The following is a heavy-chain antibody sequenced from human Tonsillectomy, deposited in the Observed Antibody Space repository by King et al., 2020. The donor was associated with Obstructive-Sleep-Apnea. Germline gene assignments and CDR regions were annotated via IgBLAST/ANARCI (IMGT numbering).Heavy chain of an antibody. CDR1: GNTFTDHY. Sequence: VQLVESGAEVKKPGASVKVSCKASGNTFTDHYMHWVRQAPGQGLQWMGWINADSGVTNYEQKFQGRVTMTRDTSITTAYMELSRLRSDDTAVYFCATDDLATGYF. CDR2: INADSGVT. V-gene: IGHV1-2*02. CDR3: ATDDLATGYF. J-gene: IGHJ4*03.